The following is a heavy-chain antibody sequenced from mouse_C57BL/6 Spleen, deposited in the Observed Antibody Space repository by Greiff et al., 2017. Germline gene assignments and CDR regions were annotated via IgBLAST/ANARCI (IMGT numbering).Heavy chain of an antibody. Sequence: VQLQQPGAELVRPGASVTLSCKASGYTFTDYEMHWVKQTPVHGLEWIGAIYPETGGTAYNQKFKGKAILTADKSSSTAYMELRSLTCEDAAVYYCTRSSTVIGYFDVWGTGTTVTVSS. J-gene: IGHJ1*03. V-gene: IGHV1-15*01. CDR1: GYTFTDYE. CDR3: TRSSTVIGYFDV. D-gene: IGHD1-1*01. CDR2: IYPETGGT.